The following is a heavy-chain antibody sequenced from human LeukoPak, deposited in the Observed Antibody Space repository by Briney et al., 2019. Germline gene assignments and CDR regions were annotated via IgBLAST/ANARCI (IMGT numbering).Heavy chain of an antibody. CDR3: ARLGYCSSTSCPIDY. CDR1: GYSFTSYW. Sequence: GESLRISCKGSGYSFTSYWISWVRQMPGKGLEWMGRIDPRDSYTNYSPSFQGHVTISADKSISTAYLQWSSLKASDTAMYYCARLGYCSSTSCPIDYWGQGTLVTVSS. V-gene: IGHV5-10-1*01. J-gene: IGHJ4*02. CDR2: IDPRDSYT. D-gene: IGHD2-2*01.